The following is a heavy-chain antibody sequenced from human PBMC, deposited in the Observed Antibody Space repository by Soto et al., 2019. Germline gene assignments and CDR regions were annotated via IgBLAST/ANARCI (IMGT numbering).Heavy chain of an antibody. CDR1: GFTFTSPA. J-gene: IGHJ4*01. D-gene: IGHD3-10*01. Sequence: GASVKVSCKASGFTFTSPAVQWVRQARGQRLEWIGWIVVGSGNTNYAQKFQERVTITRDMSTSTAYMELSSLRSEDTAVYYCAAYGSGSYYGGAYYFDYWG. V-gene: IGHV1-58*01. CDR2: IVVGSGNT. CDR3: AAYGSGSYYGGAYYFDY.